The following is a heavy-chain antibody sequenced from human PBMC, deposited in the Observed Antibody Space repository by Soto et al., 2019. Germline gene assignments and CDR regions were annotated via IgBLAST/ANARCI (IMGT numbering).Heavy chain of an antibody. D-gene: IGHD6-19*01. CDR3: AKGISGWFFDY. CDR2: ISYDGSNK. CDR1: GFIFSSYG. Sequence: QVQLVESGGGVVQPGRSLRLSCAASGFIFSSYGMHWVRQAPGKGLEWVAVISYDGSNKYYADSVKGRFTISRDNSKNTPYLQMNSLRAEDTAVYYCAKGISGWFFDYWGQGTLVTVSS. J-gene: IGHJ4*02. V-gene: IGHV3-30*18.